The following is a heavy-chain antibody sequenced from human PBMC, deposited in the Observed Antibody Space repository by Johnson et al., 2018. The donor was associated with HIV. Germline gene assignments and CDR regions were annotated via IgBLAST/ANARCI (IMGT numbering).Heavy chain of an antibody. CDR1: GFTFTSYT. V-gene: IGHV3-30-3*01. CDR3: ARDLGSGYNDAFDI. D-gene: IGHD3-22*01. CDR2: ISSDGTNK. J-gene: IGHJ3*02. Sequence: QVQLVESGGGLVQPGGSLRLSCAASGFTFTSYTIHWVRQAPGKGLEWVALISSDGTNKYYADSVKDRFTISRDNSKNTLYVEMNSLRAEDTALYYCARDLGSGYNDAFDIWGQGTMVTISS.